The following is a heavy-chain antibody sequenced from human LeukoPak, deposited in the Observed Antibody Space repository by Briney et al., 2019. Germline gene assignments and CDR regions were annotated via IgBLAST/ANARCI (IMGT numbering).Heavy chain of an antibody. CDR2: ISGSGGRT. J-gene: IGHJ4*02. V-gene: IGHV3-23*01. CDR1: GFTFSSYA. D-gene: IGHD6-13*01. CDR3: AKAVAAAGKTEFDY. Sequence: GGSLRLSCAASGFTFSSYAMSWVRQAPGKGLEWVSAISGSGGRTYYADSVKGRFTISRDSSKNTPYLQMNSLRAEDTAVYYCAKAVAAAGKTEFDYWGQGTLVTVSS.